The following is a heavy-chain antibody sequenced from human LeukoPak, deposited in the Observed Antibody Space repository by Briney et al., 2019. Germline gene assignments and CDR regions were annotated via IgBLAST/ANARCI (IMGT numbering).Heavy chain of an antibody. CDR3: ARGPSGYHNT. J-gene: IGHJ4*02. D-gene: IGHD5-12*01. Sequence: GGSLRLSCTASGFTFSSYSMNWVRQAPGKGLEWVSSISSSSSYIYYADSVKGRFTISRDNSKNTLYLQMNSLRAEDTAVYYCARGPSGYHNTGGQGTLVTVSS. CDR2: ISSSSSYI. V-gene: IGHV3-21*01. CDR1: GFTFSSYS.